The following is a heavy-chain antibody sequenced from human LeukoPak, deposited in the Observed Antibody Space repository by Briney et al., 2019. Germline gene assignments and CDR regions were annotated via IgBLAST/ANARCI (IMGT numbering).Heavy chain of an antibody. V-gene: IGHV3-23*01. CDR2: ISGSGSST. J-gene: IGHJ4*02. CDR1: GFTFSSYA. Sequence: PGGSLRLSCAASGFTFSSYAMSWVRQAPGKGLEWVSVISGSGSSTYYADSVKGRFTISRNNSKNTLYLQMNSLRAEDTAMYYCARGLPPVMKYYFDYWGQGTLVTVSS. CDR3: ARGLPPVMKYYFDY. D-gene: IGHD4-11*01.